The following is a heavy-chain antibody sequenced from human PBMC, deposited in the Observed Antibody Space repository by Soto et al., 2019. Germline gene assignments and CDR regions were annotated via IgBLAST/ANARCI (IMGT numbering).Heavy chain of an antibody. CDR1: GGSFSGYY. V-gene: IGHV4-34*01. CDR3: ARFGFGGGNYWAFDI. CDR2: INHSGST. D-gene: IGHD3-16*01. J-gene: IGHJ3*02. Sequence: QVQLQQWGAGLLKPSETLSLTCAVYGGSFSGYYWSWIRQPPGKGLEWIGEINHSGSTNYNPSLKGPVPISGGPAKNPFSLKVRSVTAPDPAVYYCARFGFGGGNYWAFDIRGQGTIVT.